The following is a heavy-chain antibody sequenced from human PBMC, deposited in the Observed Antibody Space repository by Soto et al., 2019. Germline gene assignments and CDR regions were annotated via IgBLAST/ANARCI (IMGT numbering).Heavy chain of an antibody. D-gene: IGHD3-3*01. CDR3: ARDRSGYDFWSGYPVAENWFDP. V-gene: IGHV4-4*07. Sequence: QVQLQESGPGLVKPSETLSLTCTVSGGSISSYYWSWIRQPAGKGLEWIGRIYTSGSTNYNPSLKSRVTMSVATSKTQCSPNLSSVTAADTAVYYCARDRSGYDFWSGYPVAENWFDPWGQGTLVTVSS. CDR1: GGSISSYY. J-gene: IGHJ5*02. CDR2: IYTSGST.